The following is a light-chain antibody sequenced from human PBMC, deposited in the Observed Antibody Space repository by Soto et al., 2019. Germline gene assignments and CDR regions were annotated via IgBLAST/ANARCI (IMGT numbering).Light chain of an antibody. J-gene: IGKJ4*01. Sequence: DIQMTQSPSSVSSSVGDRVTITCRASQDISTWLAWFQQKPGEAPRLLIYTASSLHSGVHSRFSGSGSGTDFTLTISRLPPEDFATYYCQQGNSFPLTFGGGTKVEIK. CDR1: QDISTW. CDR2: TAS. CDR3: QQGNSFPLT. V-gene: IGKV1-12*01.